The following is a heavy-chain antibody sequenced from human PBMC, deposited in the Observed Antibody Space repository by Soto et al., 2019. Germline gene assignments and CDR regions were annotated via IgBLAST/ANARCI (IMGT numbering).Heavy chain of an antibody. Sequence: PSEILSLTYTVFGGTISGGTYSWSCIRQPPGKGLDWIVIFYFIGSTYYNPSLKSRVTISVDTSKNQFSLKVSSVTAADTAVYYCARLGGYCTTSCYGYYAMDVWGQGTTVTVSS. D-gene: IGHD2-8*01. V-gene: IGHV4-39*01. J-gene: IGHJ6*02. CDR2: FYFIGST. CDR3: ARLGGYCTTSCYGYYAMDV. CDR1: GGTISGGTYS.